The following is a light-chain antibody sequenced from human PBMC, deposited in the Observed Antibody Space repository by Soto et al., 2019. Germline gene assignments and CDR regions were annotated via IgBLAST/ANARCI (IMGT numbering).Light chain of an antibody. CDR1: QSVRSW. CDR2: KAS. J-gene: IGKJ2*01. V-gene: IGKV1-5*03. CDR3: QHYNSYPHT. Sequence: DIQMTQSPSTLSASVGDRVTITCRASQSVRSWLAWYQQKPGKAPKLLIYKASSLESGVPSRFSGSGSGTEFTLTISSLQPDDFATYYCQHYNSYPHTFGQGSKLEI.